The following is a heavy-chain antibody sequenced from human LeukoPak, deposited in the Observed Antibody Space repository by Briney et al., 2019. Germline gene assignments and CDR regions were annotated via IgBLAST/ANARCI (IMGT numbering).Heavy chain of an antibody. CDR3: ARASSSVVVLSLVIDY. D-gene: IGHD2-15*01. J-gene: IGHJ4*02. V-gene: IGHV3-30*04. CDR1: GFTFSSYA. Sequence: GGSLRLSCAASGFTFSSYAMHWVRQAPGKGLEWVAVISYDGSNKYYADSVKGRFTISRDNSKNTLYLQMNSLRAEDTAVYYCARASSSVVVLSLVIDYWGQGTLVTVSS. CDR2: ISYDGSNK.